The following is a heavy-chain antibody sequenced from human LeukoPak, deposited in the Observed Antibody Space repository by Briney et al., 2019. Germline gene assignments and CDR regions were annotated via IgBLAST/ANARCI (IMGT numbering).Heavy chain of an antibody. D-gene: IGHD3-10*01. CDR1: GFTFSSYA. CDR2: ISGSGGST. Sequence: GGSLRLSCAASGFTFSSYAMSWVRQAPGKGLEWVSAISGSGGSTYYADSVKGRFTISRDNSKNTLYLQMNSLRAEDTAVYYCAKVRGWGYYYYGMDVWGQGTTVTVSS. V-gene: IGHV3-23*01. CDR3: AKVRGWGYYYYGMDV. J-gene: IGHJ6*02.